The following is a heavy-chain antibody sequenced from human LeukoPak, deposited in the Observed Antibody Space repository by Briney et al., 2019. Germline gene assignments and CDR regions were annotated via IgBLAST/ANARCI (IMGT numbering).Heavy chain of an antibody. J-gene: IGHJ4*02. Sequence: GGPLRLSCAASGFTFSSYAMSWVRQAPGKGLEWVSAISGSGGSTYYADSVKGRFTISRDNSKNTLYLQMNSLRAEDTAVYYCAKNFEPHGSGSYVFDYWGQGTLVTVSS. CDR1: GFTFSSYA. D-gene: IGHD3-10*01. CDR2: ISGSGGST. CDR3: AKNFEPHGSGSYVFDY. V-gene: IGHV3-23*01.